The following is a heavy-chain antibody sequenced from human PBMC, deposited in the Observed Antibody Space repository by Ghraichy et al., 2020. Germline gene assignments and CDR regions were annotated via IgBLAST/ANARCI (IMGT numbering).Heavy chain of an antibody. J-gene: IGHJ5*02. D-gene: IGHD6-19*01. CDR2: ISHSGST. CDR1: GYSISSGYY. CDR3: ARVESSGWRLDWFDP. V-gene: IGHV4-38-2*02. Sequence: GSLSLTCTVSGYSISSGYYWGWIRQPPGKGLEWIGSISHSGSTYYNPSLKSRVTISVDTSKNQFSLKLNSVTAADTAVYYCARVESSGWRLDWFDPWGQGTLVTVSS.